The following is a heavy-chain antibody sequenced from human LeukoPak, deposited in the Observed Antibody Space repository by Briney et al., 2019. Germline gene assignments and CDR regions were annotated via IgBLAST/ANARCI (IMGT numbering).Heavy chain of an antibody. V-gene: IGHV1-8*01. Sequence: ASAKVSCEASGYTFTSYDINWVRQATGQGLEWMGWMNPNSGNTGYAQKFQGRVTMTRNTSISTAYMELSSLRSEDTAVYYCARGTKIRGYSGYDYGYYFDYWGQGTLVTVSS. D-gene: IGHD5-12*01. CDR2: MNPNSGNT. CDR3: ARGTKIRGYSGYDYGYYFDY. J-gene: IGHJ4*02. CDR1: GYTFTSYD.